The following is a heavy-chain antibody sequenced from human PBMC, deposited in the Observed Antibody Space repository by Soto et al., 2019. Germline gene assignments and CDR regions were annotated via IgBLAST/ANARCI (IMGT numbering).Heavy chain of an antibody. V-gene: IGHV3-23*01. CDR1: GFTFSSYA. CDR3: AKGKDMVRGYYYYYMDV. D-gene: IGHD3-10*01. J-gene: IGHJ6*03. CDR2: ISGSGGST. Sequence: PGGSLRLSCAASGFTFSSYAMSWVRQAPGKGLEWVSAISGSGGSTYYADSVKGRFTISRDNSKNTLYLQMNSLRAEDTAVYYCAKGKDMVRGYYYYYMDVWGKGTTVTVSS.